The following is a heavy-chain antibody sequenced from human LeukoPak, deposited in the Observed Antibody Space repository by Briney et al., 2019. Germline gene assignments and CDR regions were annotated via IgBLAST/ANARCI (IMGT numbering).Heavy chain of an antibody. Sequence: GGSLRLSCAASGFIFSSYEMNWVRQAPGKGLEWISYISTSGDTIYYADSVKGRFTISRDHARNSLYLQMNSLRAEDTAVHYCAKILGYEMDVWGQGTTVTVSS. V-gene: IGHV3-48*03. J-gene: IGHJ6*02. CDR2: ISTSGDTI. D-gene: IGHD3-16*01. CDR1: GFIFSSYE. CDR3: AKILGYEMDV.